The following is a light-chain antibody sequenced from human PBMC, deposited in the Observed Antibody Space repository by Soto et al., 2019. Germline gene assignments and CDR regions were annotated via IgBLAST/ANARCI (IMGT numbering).Light chain of an antibody. CDR3: QQFSSYPLT. CDR2: GAS. CDR1: QSVRTS. V-gene: IGKV3-15*01. J-gene: IGKJ4*01. Sequence: EIVLTQSPGTLSLSPGERATLSCRASQSVRTSLAWYQQKPGQAPRLLIYGASTRATGIPARFSGSGSGTEFTLTISSLQSEDFAVYYCQQFSSYPLTFGGGTKVDIK.